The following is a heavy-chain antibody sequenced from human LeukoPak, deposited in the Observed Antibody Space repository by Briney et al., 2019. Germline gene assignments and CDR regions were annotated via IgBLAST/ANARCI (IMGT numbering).Heavy chain of an antibody. J-gene: IGHJ4*02. CDR2: INHSGST. D-gene: IGHD3-10*01. Sequence: SETLSLTCTVSGGSISSSSYYWSWIRQPPGKGLEWIGEINHSGSTNYNPSLKSRVTISVDTSKNQFSLKLSSVTAADTAVYYCARGGTMVRGVIRRYYFDYWGQGTLVTVSS. CDR1: GGSISSSSYY. CDR3: ARGGTMVRGVIRRYYFDY. V-gene: IGHV4-39*07.